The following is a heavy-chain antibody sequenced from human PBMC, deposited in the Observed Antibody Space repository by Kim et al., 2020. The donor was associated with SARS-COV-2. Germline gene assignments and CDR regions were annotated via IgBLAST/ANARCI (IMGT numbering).Heavy chain of an antibody. J-gene: IGHJ6*03. CDR3: ARGPLDYDILTGSLGYYMDV. Sequence: SETLSLTCTVSGGSISSYYWSWIRQPAGKGLEWIGRIYTSGSTNYNPSLKSRVTMSVDTSKNQFSLKLSSVTAADTAVYYCARGPLDYDILTGSLGYYMDVWGKGTTVTVSS. V-gene: IGHV4-4*07. CDR1: GGSISSYY. D-gene: IGHD3-9*01. CDR2: IYTSGST.